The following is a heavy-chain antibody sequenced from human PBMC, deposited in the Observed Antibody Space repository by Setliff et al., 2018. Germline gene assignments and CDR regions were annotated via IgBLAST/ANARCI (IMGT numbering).Heavy chain of an antibody. CDR1: GLTFRKYW. CDR3: ASIDWGENFYNTDV. D-gene: IGHD7-27*01. Sequence: GGSLRLSCGASGLTFRKYWMYWVRQVPGKGLVWVSRISPDGTITNYADSVKGRFTISRGNAKNTLYLQMNSLRGEDTAVYFCASIDWGENFYNTDVWGKGTTVTFSS. CDR2: ISPDGTIT. J-gene: IGHJ6*03. V-gene: IGHV3-74*01.